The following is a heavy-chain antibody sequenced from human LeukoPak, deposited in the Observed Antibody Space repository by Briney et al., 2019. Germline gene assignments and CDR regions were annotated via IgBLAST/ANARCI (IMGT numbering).Heavy chain of an antibody. D-gene: IGHD3-3*01. J-gene: IGHJ6*02. Sequence: ASVRVSFKASGYTFTIYDINWVRQATGQGREWMGWMNPNSGNTGYAQKFQGRVTMTRNTSISTAYMELSSLRSEHTAVYYCARAVNTYYDFWSGYYFLDYYGMDVWGQGTTVTVSS. CDR3: ARAVNTYYDFWSGYYFLDYYGMDV. CDR1: GYTFTIYD. CDR2: MNPNSGNT. V-gene: IGHV1-8*01.